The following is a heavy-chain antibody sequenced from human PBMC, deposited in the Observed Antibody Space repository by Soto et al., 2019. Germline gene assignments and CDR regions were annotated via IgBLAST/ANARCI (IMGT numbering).Heavy chain of an antibody. CDR2: VSPDGRNT. CDR1: GFSFSTYW. Sequence: GESLKISCAASGFSFSTYWMHWVRQTPEKRLLWVARVSPDGRNTKYADSVRGRFTISRDNAKNTLYLQMNSLRGDDTAVYYCARDPNYGSGSFDPWGQGTLVTVSS. D-gene: IGHD3-10*01. J-gene: IGHJ5*02. V-gene: IGHV3-74*03. CDR3: ARDPNYGSGSFDP.